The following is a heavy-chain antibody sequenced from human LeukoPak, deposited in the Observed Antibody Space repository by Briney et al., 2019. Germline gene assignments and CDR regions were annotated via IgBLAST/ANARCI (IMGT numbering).Heavy chain of an antibody. Sequence: GGSLRLSCAASGFTFGSCWMNWVRQTPGKGLEWVANINQDGSQKFYVDSVKGRFTISRDNANNSLYLQMNSLRAEDTAVYYCARDYGDYPYYYGMDVWGLGTTVTVSS. D-gene: IGHD4-17*01. J-gene: IGHJ6*02. CDR3: ARDYGDYPYYYGMDV. CDR2: INQDGSQK. V-gene: IGHV3-7*01. CDR1: GFTFGSCW.